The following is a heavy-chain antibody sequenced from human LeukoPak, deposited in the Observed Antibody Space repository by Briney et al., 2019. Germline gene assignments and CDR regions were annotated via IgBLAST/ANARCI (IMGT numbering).Heavy chain of an antibody. CDR2: IHHSGST. CDR1: RGSFTTYY. D-gene: IGHD6-6*01. V-gene: IGHV4-34*01. Sequence: SETLSLTCAVYRGSFTTYYWNWIRQPPGKGLEWIGEIHHSGSTDYNPSLKSRVTMSVDTSKNQLSLKLYSVTAADTAVYFCARAPLWTIAARPFDYWGQGTLVAVSS. CDR3: ARAPLWTIAARPFDY. J-gene: IGHJ4*02.